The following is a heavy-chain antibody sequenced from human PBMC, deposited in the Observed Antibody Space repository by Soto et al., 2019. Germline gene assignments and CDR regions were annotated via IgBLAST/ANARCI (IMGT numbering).Heavy chain of an antibody. V-gene: IGHV3-7*01. Sequence: GGSLRLSWAASGFSFSDSWMDWVRQAPGEGPEWVANIKEDGSEKNYVGSVKGRFTISRDSAKNSRYLQMTSLRAEDTAVYYCASLGRHGWGQGTTVTV. CDR1: GFSFSDSW. CDR3: ASLGRHG. J-gene: IGHJ6*02. D-gene: IGHD3-16*01. CDR2: IKEDGSEK.